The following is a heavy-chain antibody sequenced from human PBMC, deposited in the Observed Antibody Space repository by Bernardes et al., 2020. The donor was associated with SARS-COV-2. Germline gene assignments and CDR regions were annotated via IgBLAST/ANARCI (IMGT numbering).Heavy chain of an antibody. J-gene: IGHJ3*02. D-gene: IGHD2-2*02. CDR2: ISYDGSNK. V-gene: IGHV3-30*18. CDR1: GFTFSSYG. CDR3: AKEFTSAAILVGDAFDI. Sequence: GRSLRLSCAASGFTFSSYGMHWVRQAPGKGLEWVAVISYDGSNKYYADSVKGRFTISRDNSKNTLYLQMNSLRAEDTAVYYCAKEFTSAAILVGDAFDIWGQGTMVTVSS.